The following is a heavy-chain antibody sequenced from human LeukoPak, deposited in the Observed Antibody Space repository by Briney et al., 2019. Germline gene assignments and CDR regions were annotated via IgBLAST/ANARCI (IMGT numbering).Heavy chain of an antibody. CDR3: ARRGREGAFDI. D-gene: IGHD1-26*01. CDR1: GFTFSDYY. V-gene: IGHV3-11*04. Sequence: PGGSLRLSCTASGFTFSDYYMPWIRQAPGKGLEWISYMSSSGDTIYYADSVKGRFTISRDNAKNSLYLQMYSLRAEDTAVYYCARRGREGAFDIWGQGTMVTVSS. J-gene: IGHJ3*02. CDR2: MSSSGDTI.